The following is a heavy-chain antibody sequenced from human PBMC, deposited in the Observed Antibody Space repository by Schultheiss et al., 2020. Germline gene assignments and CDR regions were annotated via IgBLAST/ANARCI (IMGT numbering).Heavy chain of an antibody. CDR2: INPNSGGT. J-gene: IGHJ6*03. D-gene: IGHD7-27*01. Sequence: ASVKVSCKASGYTFTSYGISWVRQAPGQGLEWMGRINPNSGGTNYAQKFQGRVTMTRDTSISTAYMELSRLRSEDTAVYYCATGDLGYYYYMDVWGKGTTVTVSS. V-gene: IGHV1-2*06. CDR1: GYTFTSYG. CDR3: ATGDLGYYYYMDV.